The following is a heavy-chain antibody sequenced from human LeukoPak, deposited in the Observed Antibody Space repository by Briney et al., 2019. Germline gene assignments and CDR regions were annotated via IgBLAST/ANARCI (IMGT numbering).Heavy chain of an antibody. V-gene: IGHV1-69*02. CDR3: ASGLAYCGSDCSNFDY. CDR1: GGTFSNYI. CDR2: ITVILGVD. Sequence: SVKVSCKASGGTFSNYIISWARQTPGQGLEWMGRITVILGVDEYAQKFVGRVTITADKFTSTAYMELRSLRSEDTAIYYCASGLAYCGSDCSNFDYWDQGTLVTVSS. D-gene: IGHD2-21*02. J-gene: IGHJ4*02.